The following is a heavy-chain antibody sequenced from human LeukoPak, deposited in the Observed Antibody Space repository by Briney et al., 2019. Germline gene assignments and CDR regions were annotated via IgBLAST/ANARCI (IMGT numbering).Heavy chain of an antibody. Sequence: SVKVSCKASGYTFTSYYMHWVRQAPGQGLEWMGRIIPIFGTANYAQKFQGRVTITADESTSTAYMELSSLRSEDTAVYYCARAAVDYSTRFDYWGQGTLVTVSS. CDR3: ARAAVDYSTRFDY. D-gene: IGHD4-11*01. CDR1: GYTFTSYY. J-gene: IGHJ4*02. V-gene: IGHV1-69*13. CDR2: IIPIFGTA.